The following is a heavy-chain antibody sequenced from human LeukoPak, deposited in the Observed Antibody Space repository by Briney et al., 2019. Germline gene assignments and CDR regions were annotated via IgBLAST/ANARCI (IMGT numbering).Heavy chain of an antibody. Sequence: GGSLRLSCAASGFTVSSNYMSWVRQAPGKGLEWVSIIYSGGVTYYADSVKGRFTISRDNSKNTLYLQMNSLRAEDTAVYYCAKDAAVAGTGYYYGMDVWGQGTTVTVSS. V-gene: IGHV3-53*01. CDR3: AKDAAVAGTGYYYGMDV. CDR1: GFTVSSNY. D-gene: IGHD6-19*01. CDR2: IYSGGVT. J-gene: IGHJ6*02.